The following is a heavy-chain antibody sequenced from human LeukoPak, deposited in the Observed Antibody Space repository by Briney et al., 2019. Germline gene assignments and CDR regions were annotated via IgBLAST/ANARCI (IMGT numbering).Heavy chain of an antibody. CDR3: VREILYCSGGSCYRGPFDN. CDR2: IFHRGGT. CDR1: NDSISSGDYY. V-gene: IGHV4-30-4*01. Sequence: SETLSLTCTVSNDSISSGDYYWNWIRQPPGKGLEWIGYIFHRGGTSYNPSLKSRILFSVDTSQDQFSLKLNSVTAADTAVYYCVREILYCSGGSCYRGPFDNWGQGTLVTVSS. D-gene: IGHD2-15*01. J-gene: IGHJ4*02.